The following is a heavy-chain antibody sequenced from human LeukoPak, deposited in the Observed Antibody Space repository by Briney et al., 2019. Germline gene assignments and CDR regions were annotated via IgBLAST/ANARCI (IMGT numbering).Heavy chain of an antibody. CDR2: IWYDGSNK. CDR1: GFTFSSYG. J-gene: IGHJ4*02. Sequence: GRSLRLSCAASGFTFSSYGMHWVRQAPGKGLEWVAVIWYDGSNKYYTDSVKGRFTISRDNSKNTLYLQMNSLRAEDTAVYYCASGEWPQDYWGQGALVTVSS. D-gene: IGHD3-10*01. V-gene: IGHV3-33*01. CDR3: ASGEWPQDY.